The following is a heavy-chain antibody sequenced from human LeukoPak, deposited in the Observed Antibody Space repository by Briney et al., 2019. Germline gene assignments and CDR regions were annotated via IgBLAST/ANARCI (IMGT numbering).Heavy chain of an antibody. Sequence: SVKVSCKASGGTFSSYAISWVRQAPGQGLEWMGGIIPIFGTANYAQKVQGRVTITTDESMSTAYMELSSLRSEDTAVYYCARGRCSSTSCPNWFDPWGQGTLVTVSS. CDR1: GGTFSSYA. J-gene: IGHJ5*02. V-gene: IGHV1-69*05. D-gene: IGHD2-2*01. CDR2: IIPIFGTA. CDR3: ARGRCSSTSCPNWFDP.